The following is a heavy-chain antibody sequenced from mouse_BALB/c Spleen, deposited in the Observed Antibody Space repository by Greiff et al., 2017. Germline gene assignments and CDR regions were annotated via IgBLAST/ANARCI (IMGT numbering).Heavy chain of an antibody. Sequence: EVKLMESGPSLVKPSQTLSLTCSVTGDSITSGYWNWIRKFPGNKLEYMGYISYSGSTYYNPSLKSRISITRDTSKNQYYLQLNSVTTEDTATYYCARYRAYYYGSSPYWYFDVWGAGTTVTVSS. CDR1: GDSITSGY. V-gene: IGHV3-8*02. J-gene: IGHJ1*01. CDR3: ARYRAYYYGSSPYWYFDV. D-gene: IGHD1-1*01. CDR2: ISYSGST.